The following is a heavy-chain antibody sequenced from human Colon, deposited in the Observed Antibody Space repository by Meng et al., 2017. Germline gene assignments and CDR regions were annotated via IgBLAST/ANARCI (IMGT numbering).Heavy chain of an antibody. Sequence: GGSLTLSCAASGFTVSSNYMSWVRQAPGKGLEWVSVIYSGGSTYYADSVKGRFTISRDNSKNTLYLQMNSLRAEDTAVYYCARSLLRCHFDYWGQGTLVTVSS. D-gene: IGHD4-17*01. J-gene: IGHJ4*02. CDR2: IYSGGST. CDR3: ARSLLRCHFDY. V-gene: IGHV3-53*01. CDR1: GFTVSSNY.